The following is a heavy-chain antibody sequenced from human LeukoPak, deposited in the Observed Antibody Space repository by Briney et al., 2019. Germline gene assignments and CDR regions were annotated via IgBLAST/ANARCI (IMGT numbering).Heavy chain of an antibody. V-gene: IGHV3-23*01. CDR2: ISGGGGST. D-gene: IGHD6-19*01. CDR3: ATYSSGWYGVDY. J-gene: IGHJ4*02. Sequence: PGGSLRLSCAVSGFTFSSYAMSWVRQAPGKGLEWVSGISGGGGSTYYADSVKGRFTISRDNAKNSLYLQMNSLRAEDTAVYYCATYSSGWYGVDYWGQGTLVTVSS. CDR1: GFTFSSYA.